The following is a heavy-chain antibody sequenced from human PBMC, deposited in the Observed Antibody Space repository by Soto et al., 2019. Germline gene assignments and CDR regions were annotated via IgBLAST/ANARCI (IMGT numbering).Heavy chain of an antibody. CDR2: ISYDGSNK. Sequence: GGSLRLSCAASGFTFSSYGMHWVRQAPGKGLEWVAVISYDGSNKYYADSVKGRFTISRDNSKNTLYLQMNSLRAEDTAVYYCAKDDYDSSGYYRYYYYYYGMDVWGQGTTVTVSS. CDR3: AKDDYDSSGYYRYYYYYYGMDV. J-gene: IGHJ6*02. D-gene: IGHD3-22*01. CDR1: GFTFSSYG. V-gene: IGHV3-30*18.